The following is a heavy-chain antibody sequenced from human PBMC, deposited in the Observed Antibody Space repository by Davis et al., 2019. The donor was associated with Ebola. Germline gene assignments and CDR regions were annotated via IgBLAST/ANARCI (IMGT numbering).Heavy chain of an antibody. CDR3: AKLELGGY. CDR1: GFTFSSYG. D-gene: IGHD1-26*01. J-gene: IGHJ4*02. Sequence: LSLTCAASGFTFSSYGMHWVRQAPGKGLEWVAVISYDGSNKYYADSVKGRFTISRDNSKNTLYLQMNSLRAEDTAVYYCAKLELGGYWGQGTLVTVSS. V-gene: IGHV3-30*18. CDR2: ISYDGSNK.